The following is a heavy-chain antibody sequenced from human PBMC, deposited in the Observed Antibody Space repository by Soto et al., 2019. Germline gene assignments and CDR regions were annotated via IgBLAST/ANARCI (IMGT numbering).Heavy chain of an antibody. CDR3: TTDPVTMIVVVPSSG. J-gene: IGHJ4*02. D-gene: IGHD3-22*01. V-gene: IGHV3-15*07. CDR1: GFTFSNAW. CDR2: IKSKTDGGTT. Sequence: PGGSLRLSCAASGFTFSNAWMNWVRQAPGKGLEWVGRIKSKTDGGTTDYAAPVKGRFTISRDVSKNTLYLQMNSLKTEDTAVYYCTTDPVTMIVVVPSSGWGQGTLVTVSS.